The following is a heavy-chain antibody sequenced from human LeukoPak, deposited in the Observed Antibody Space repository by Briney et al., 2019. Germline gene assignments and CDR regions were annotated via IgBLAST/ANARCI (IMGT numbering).Heavy chain of an antibody. CDR1: EYSLSDLS. J-gene: IGHJ4*02. Sequence: AASVKVSCKISEYSLSDLSILWVREAPGEGLEWMGGFDSENNKMVYSQKFQGRVTMTEDTSADTAYMELTSLRSEDTAVYFCATDRVYRSSGRSWGFFDYWGQGTLVIVSS. V-gene: IGHV1-24*01. CDR3: ATDRVYRSSGRSWGFFDY. CDR2: FDSENNKM. D-gene: IGHD6-19*01.